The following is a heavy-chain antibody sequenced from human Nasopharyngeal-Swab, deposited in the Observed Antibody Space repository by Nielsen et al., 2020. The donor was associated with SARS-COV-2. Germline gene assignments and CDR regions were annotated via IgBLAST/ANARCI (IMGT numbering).Heavy chain of an antibody. Sequence: GESLKISCVGAGFTFSGSAIHWGRQAAGKGLEWVGRIRSAANDHATAYSAELRGRVTISRDDSLNTAYLQLNSLRHDDSAVYYCTRRLMTTVVDYWGRGTLVTVSS. V-gene: IGHV3-73*01. CDR2: IRSAANDHAT. CDR1: GFTFSGSA. J-gene: IGHJ4*02. CDR3: TRRLMTTVVDY. D-gene: IGHD4-23*01.